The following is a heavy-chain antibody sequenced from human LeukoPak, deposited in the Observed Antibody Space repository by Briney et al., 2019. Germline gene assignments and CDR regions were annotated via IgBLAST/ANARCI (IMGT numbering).Heavy chain of an antibody. V-gene: IGHV1-8*01. CDR1: GYTFTSYD. J-gene: IGHJ4*02. Sequence: ASVKVSCKASGYTFTSYDINWVRQATGQGPEWMGWMNPSSGNTGYAQRFQGRVTMTRDTSISTAYLELSSLRSEDTAAYYCASHTYYYSSGSFGHWGQGTLVTVSS. CDR2: MNPSSGNT. D-gene: IGHD3-10*01. CDR3: ASHTYYYSSGSFGH.